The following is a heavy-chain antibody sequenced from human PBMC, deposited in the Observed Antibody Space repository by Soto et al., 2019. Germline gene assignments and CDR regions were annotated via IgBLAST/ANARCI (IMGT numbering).Heavy chain of an antibody. J-gene: IGHJ6*02. Sequence: PEGSLRLSCAASGFTFSSYVMSWVRQAPGKGLEWVSAISGSGGSTYYADSVKGRFTISRDNSKNTLYLQMNSLRAEDAAVYYCAKERLEDSSGYYYYYYGMDVWGQGTTVTVSS. V-gene: IGHV3-23*01. CDR1: GFTFSSYV. D-gene: IGHD3-22*01. CDR3: AKERLEDSSGYYYYYYGMDV. CDR2: ISGSGGST.